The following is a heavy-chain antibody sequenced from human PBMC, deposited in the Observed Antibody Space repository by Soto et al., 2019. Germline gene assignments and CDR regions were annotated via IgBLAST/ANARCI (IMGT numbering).Heavy chain of an antibody. CDR1: GGSISSSSYY. Sequence: QLQLQESGPGLVKPSETLSLTCTVSGGSISSSSYYWGWIRQPPGKGLEWIGSIYYSGSTCYNPSLKSRVTISVDTSKNQFSLKLSSVTAADTAVYYCARHEFNNWFDPWGQGTLVTVSS. CDR3: ARHEFNNWFDP. J-gene: IGHJ5*02. CDR2: IYYSGST. V-gene: IGHV4-39*01.